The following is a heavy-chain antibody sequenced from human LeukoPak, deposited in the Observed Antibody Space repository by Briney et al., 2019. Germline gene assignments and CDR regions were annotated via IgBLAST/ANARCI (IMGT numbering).Heavy chain of an antibody. V-gene: IGHV5-51*01. CDR2: IYPGESAA. J-gene: IGHJ4*02. Sequence: GESLKISCRGSGYSFTNYWIGWVRQMPGKGLEWMGIIYPGESAARCSPSFQGQVTISVDQSISTTYLQWSSLKASDTAIYYCARPGQRTDNAGWNHFDYWGQGTLVTVSS. CDR3: ARPGQRTDNAGWNHFDY. CDR1: GYSFTNYW. D-gene: IGHD1-1*01.